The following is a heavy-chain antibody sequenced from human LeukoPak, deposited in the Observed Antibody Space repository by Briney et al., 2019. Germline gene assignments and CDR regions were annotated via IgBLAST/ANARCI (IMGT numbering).Heavy chain of an antibody. D-gene: IGHD3-9*01. V-gene: IGHV4-34*01. J-gene: IGHJ4*02. CDR2: INHSGST. CDR3: ALTGYLDY. Sequence: PSETLSLTCAVSGGSFSGYYWSWIRQPPGKGLEWIGEINHSGSTYYNPSLKSRVTISVDTSKNQFSLKLSSVTAADTAVYYCALTGYLDYWGQGTLVTVSS. CDR1: GGSFSGYY.